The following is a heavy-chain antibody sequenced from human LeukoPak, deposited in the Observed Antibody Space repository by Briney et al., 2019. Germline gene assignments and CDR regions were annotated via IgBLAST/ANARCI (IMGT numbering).Heavy chain of an antibody. CDR2: IYHSGST. D-gene: IGHD6-13*01. J-gene: IGHJ4*02. CDR1: GGSFSGYY. CDR3: ARDRAAAGNFDY. Sequence: SETLSLTCAVYGGSFSGYYWSWIRQPPGKGLEWIGEIYHSGSTNYNPSLKSRVTISVDKSKNQFSLKLSSVTAADMAVYYCARDRAAAGNFDYWGQGTLVTVSS. V-gene: IGHV4-34*01.